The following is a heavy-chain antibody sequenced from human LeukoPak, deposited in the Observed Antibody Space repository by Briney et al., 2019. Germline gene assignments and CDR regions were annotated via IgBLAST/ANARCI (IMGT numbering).Heavy chain of an antibody. Sequence: GGSLRLSCAASGFTFSNCAMNWVRQAPGKGPEWVSTLSASGGSTYYADSVKGRFTISRDNSKNTLYLQMNSLRVDDTAVYYCAKVRPPPGSGWYGGDDSWGQGTLVTVSS. J-gene: IGHJ4*02. CDR2: LSASGGST. V-gene: IGHV3-23*01. CDR1: GFTFSNCA. CDR3: AKVRPPPGSGWYGGDDS. D-gene: IGHD6-19*01.